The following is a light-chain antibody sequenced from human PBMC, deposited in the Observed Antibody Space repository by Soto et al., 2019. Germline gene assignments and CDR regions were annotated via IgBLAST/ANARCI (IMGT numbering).Light chain of an antibody. CDR2: AAS. V-gene: IGKV3-20*01. CDR1: QSVSSSY. Sequence: NVLTHSPGTLSFSTGERATVSCRASQSVSSSYLAWYQQKRDQAPRLLIAAASSRATGVPDRFSGSGSGTDFTLTISILEPEDFTVYYCQQYGGSSWTFGQGTKVDIK. CDR3: QQYGGSSWT. J-gene: IGKJ1*01.